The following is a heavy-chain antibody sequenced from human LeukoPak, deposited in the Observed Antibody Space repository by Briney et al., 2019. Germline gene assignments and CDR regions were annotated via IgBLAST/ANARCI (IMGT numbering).Heavy chain of an antibody. J-gene: IGHJ4*02. D-gene: IGHD3/OR15-3a*01. Sequence: SEILSLTCTVSGGSISSYYWSWIRQPPGKGLEWIGYIYYSGSTNYNPSLKSRVTISVDTSKNQFSLKLSSVTAADTAVYYCARQFRTGYFDYWGQGTLVTVSS. CDR1: GGSISSYY. V-gene: IGHV4-59*01. CDR2: IYYSGST. CDR3: ARQFRTGYFDY.